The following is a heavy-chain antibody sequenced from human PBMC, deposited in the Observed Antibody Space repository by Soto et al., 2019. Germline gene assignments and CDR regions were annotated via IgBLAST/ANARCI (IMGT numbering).Heavy chain of an antibody. J-gene: IGHJ4*02. Sequence: QVQLVQSGAEVKKPGASVKVSCKASGYTFTSYGISWVRQAPGQGLEWMGWISAYNGNTNYAQKLQGRVTMTTDTSTSTRYMELRSQRPDDTAVYYCARDPYGSGSSLKYWGQGTLVTVSS. CDR2: ISAYNGNT. D-gene: IGHD3-10*01. CDR3: ARDPYGSGSSLKY. CDR1: GYTFTSYG. V-gene: IGHV1-18*04.